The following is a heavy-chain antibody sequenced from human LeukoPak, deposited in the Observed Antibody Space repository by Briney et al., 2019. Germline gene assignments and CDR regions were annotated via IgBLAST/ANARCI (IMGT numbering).Heavy chain of an antibody. Sequence: GASVKVSCKASGGTFSSYAISWVRQAPGQGLEWMGRIIPIFGIANYAQKFQGRVTITADKSTSTAYMELNSLRSEDTAVYYCAKAIAARPGNWFDPWGRGTLVTVSS. J-gene: IGHJ5*02. CDR1: GGTFSSYA. D-gene: IGHD6-6*01. V-gene: IGHV1-69*04. CDR2: IIPIFGIA. CDR3: AKAIAARPGNWFDP.